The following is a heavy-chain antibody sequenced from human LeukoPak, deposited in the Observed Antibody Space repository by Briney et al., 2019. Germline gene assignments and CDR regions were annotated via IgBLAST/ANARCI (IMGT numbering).Heavy chain of an antibody. D-gene: IGHD5-24*01. Sequence: PGGSLRLSCAASGFTFSSYAMSWVRQAPGKGLEWVSAISGSGGSTYYADSVRGRFTISRDNSKNTLYLQMNSLRAEDTAVYYCARAGWLLQDYFDYWGQGTLVTVSS. J-gene: IGHJ4*02. CDR1: GFTFSSYA. V-gene: IGHV3-23*01. CDR2: ISGSGGST. CDR3: ARAGWLLQDYFDY.